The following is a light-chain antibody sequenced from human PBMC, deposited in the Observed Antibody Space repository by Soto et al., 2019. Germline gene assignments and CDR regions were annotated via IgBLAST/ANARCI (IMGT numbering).Light chain of an antibody. J-gene: IGKJ1*01. CDR3: QQYCSSPWT. V-gene: IGKV3-20*01. CDR1: QSVTSSY. CDR2: RAS. Sequence: EIVLTQSQGTLSLYPGESATLSCRASQSVTSSYIAWYQQKPGQAPRLLIYRASTRATDIPDRFSGSGSGTDFAIIISRLEPEDFAVYHCQQYCSSPWTFGQGTKVESK.